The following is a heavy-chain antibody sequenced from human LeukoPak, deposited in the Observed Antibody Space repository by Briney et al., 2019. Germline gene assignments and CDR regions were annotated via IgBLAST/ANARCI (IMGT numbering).Heavy chain of an antibody. Sequence: SETLSLTCTVSGGSISSYYWSWIRQPPGKGLEWIGYIYYSGSTNYNPSLKSRVTISVDTSKNQFSLKLSSVTAADTAVYYCARERWDYDILTGYQYYFDYWGQGTLVTVSS. V-gene: IGHV4-59*01. CDR2: IYYSGST. CDR3: ARERWDYDILTGYQYYFDY. CDR1: GGSISSYY. J-gene: IGHJ4*02. D-gene: IGHD3-9*01.